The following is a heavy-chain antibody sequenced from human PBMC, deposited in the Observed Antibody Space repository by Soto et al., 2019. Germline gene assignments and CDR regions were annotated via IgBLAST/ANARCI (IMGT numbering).Heavy chain of an antibody. CDR3: AKDHRSSGSGSYSEFDY. CDR1: GFTFSSYA. Sequence: PGGSLRLSCAASGFTFSSYAMSWVRQAPGKGLEWVSAISGSGVNTYYADSVKGRFTTSRDSSKNTLYLQMNSLRAEDTAVYYCAKDHRSSGSGSYSEFDYWGQGTLVTVSS. J-gene: IGHJ4*02. V-gene: IGHV3-23*01. D-gene: IGHD3-10*01. CDR2: ISGSGVNT.